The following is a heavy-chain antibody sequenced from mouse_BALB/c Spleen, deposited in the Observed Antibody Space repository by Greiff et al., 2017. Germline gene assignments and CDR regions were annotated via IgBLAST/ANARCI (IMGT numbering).Heavy chain of an antibody. D-gene: IGHD3-1*01. CDR3: ARRGYCNYFDY. V-gene: IGHV5-6-5*01. CDR1: GFTFSSYA. CDR2: ISSGGST. J-gene: IGHJ2*01. Sequence: EVQLVESGGGLVQPGGSRKLSCAASGFTFSSYAMSWVRQTPEKRLEWVASISSGGSTYYPDSVKGRFTISRDNARNILYLQMSSLRSEDTAMYYCARRGYCNYFDYWGQGTTLTVSS.